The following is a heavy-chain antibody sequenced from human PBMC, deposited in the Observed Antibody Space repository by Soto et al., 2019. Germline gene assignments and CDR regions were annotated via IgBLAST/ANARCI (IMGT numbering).Heavy chain of an antibody. CDR3: ARLSDRRYFDF. V-gene: IGHV4-39*01. Sequence: SETLSLTCTVSGASIYSPTYYWAWIRQPPGKGLEWVGSIYYSGTTYNNPSLSRRVIISADALRKQFSLTLSSATASETAVYYCARLSDRRYFDFWGQGALVTVSS. D-gene: IGHD6-6*01. CDR1: GASIYSPTYY. J-gene: IGHJ4*02. CDR2: IYYSGTT.